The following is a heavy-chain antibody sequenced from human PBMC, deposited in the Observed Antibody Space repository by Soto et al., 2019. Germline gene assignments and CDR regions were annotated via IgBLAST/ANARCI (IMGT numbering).Heavy chain of an antibody. J-gene: IGHJ1*01. CDR2: IIPIFATT. D-gene: IGHD3-10*01. CDR1: GGTFSSYA. V-gene: IGHV1-69*01. Sequence: QVQLVQSGAEVKKPGSSVKVSCKASGGTFSSYAIYWVRQAPGQGLEWMGGIIPIFATTNYAQKFQGRVTITADESTSTAYMERSSLRSDDTAVYYCARNGRGVKEFQHWGQGTLVTVSS. CDR3: ARNGRGVKEFQH.